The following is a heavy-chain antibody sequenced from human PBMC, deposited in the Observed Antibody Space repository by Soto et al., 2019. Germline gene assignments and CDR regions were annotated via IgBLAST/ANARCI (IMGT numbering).Heavy chain of an antibody. D-gene: IGHD6-6*01. CDR3: ARGYEYSSSSRVYYYGMDV. CDR1: GYTFTSYG. V-gene: IGHV1-18*04. J-gene: IGHJ6*02. Sequence: ASVKVSCKASGYTFTSYGISWVRQAPGQGLEWMGWVSAYNGNTNYAQKLQGRVTMTTDTSTSTAYMELRSLRSDDTAVYYCARGYEYSSSSRVYYYGMDVWGQGTTVTVSS. CDR2: VSAYNGNT.